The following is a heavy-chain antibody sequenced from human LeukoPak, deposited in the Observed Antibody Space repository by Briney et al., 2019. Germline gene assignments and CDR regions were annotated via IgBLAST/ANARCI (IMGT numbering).Heavy chain of an antibody. J-gene: IGHJ3*02. Sequence: PSETLSLTCTVSGGSISSYYWSWIRQPPGKGLEWIGYIYYSGSTNYNPSLKSRVTISVDTSKNQSSLKLSSVTAADTAVYYCAREGLRFLEWASDAFDIWGQGTMVTVSS. D-gene: IGHD3-3*01. V-gene: IGHV4-59*01. CDR2: IYYSGST. CDR1: GGSISSYY. CDR3: AREGLRFLEWASDAFDI.